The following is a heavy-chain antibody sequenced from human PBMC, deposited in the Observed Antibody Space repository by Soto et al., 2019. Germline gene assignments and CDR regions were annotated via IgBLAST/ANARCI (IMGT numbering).Heavy chain of an antibody. V-gene: IGHV3-53*01. Sequence: LRLSCEVSGFSIGGNPMSWVRQAPGQGLEWVASIHTVGSTYYADSVQGRFTISRDNSKNTLFLQMNSLRVGDTAIYFCARGLNDDSWGQGTLVTVSS. CDR1: GFSIGGNP. J-gene: IGHJ4*02. D-gene: IGHD1-1*01. CDR2: IHTVGST. CDR3: ARGLNDDS.